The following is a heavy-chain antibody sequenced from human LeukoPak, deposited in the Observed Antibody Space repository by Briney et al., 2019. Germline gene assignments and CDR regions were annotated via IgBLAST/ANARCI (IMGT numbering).Heavy chain of an antibody. D-gene: IGHD6-13*01. CDR3: AKVKAHSSSWYWFDP. CDR2: ISYDGSNK. V-gene: IGHV3-30*18. J-gene: IGHJ5*02. CDR1: GFTFSSYG. Sequence: GRSLRLSCAASGFTFSSYGMHWVRQAPGKGLEWVAVISYDGSNKYYADSVKGRFTISRDNSKNTLYLQMNSLRGEDTAVYYCAKVKAHSSSWYWFDPWGQGTLVAVSS.